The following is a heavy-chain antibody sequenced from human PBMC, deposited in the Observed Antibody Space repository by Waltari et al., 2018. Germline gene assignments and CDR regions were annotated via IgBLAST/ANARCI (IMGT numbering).Heavy chain of an antibody. V-gene: IGHV4-34*01. CDR3: ARARILDYYGSGSATYYYYYYMDV. CDR2: INHSGST. CDR1: GGSFSGYY. Sequence: QVQLQQWGAGLLKPSETLSLTCAVYGGSFSGYYWSWIRQPPGKGLEWIGEINHSGSTNYNPSLKSRVTISVDTSKNQFSLKLSSVTAADTAVYYCARARILDYYGSGSATYYYYYYMDVWGKGTTVTVSS. J-gene: IGHJ6*03. D-gene: IGHD3-10*01.